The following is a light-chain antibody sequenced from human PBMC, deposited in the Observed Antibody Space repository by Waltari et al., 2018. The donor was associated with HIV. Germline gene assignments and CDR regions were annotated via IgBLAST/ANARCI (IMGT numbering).Light chain of an antibody. Sequence: DIQMNQSPSSLSASIGDRVTITSRPSQNIYHYLTWYQHEPGKPPKLLIYAASTSQSGVPSRFSASGSGTDFTLTIDNLQPEDFATYYCQQSSDLPSTFGPGTKVDLK. CDR3: QQSSDLPST. J-gene: IGKJ3*01. CDR2: AAS. V-gene: IGKV1-39*01. CDR1: QNIYHY.